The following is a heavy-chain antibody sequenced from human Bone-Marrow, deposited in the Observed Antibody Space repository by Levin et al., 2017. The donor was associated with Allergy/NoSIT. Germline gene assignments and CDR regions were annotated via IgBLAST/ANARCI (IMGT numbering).Heavy chain of an antibody. J-gene: IGHJ4*02. D-gene: IGHD3-22*01. CDR3: ARGVAHRAIVVVTRLDY. Sequence: SETLSLTCAVYGGSFSGYYWSWIRQPPGKGLEWIGEINHSGSTNYNPSLKSRVTISVDTSKNQFSLKLSSVTAADTAVYYCARGVAHRAIVVVTRLDYWGQGTLVTVSS. CDR2: INHSGST. CDR1: GGSFSGYY. V-gene: IGHV4-34*01.